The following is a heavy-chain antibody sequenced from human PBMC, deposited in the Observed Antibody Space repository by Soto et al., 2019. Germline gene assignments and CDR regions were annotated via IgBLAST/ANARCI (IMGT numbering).Heavy chain of an antibody. CDR1: GGSISSGDYY. V-gene: IGHV4-30-4*01. CDR2: IYYSGST. CDR3: ASLRLSGYDLECFDY. D-gene: IGHD5-12*01. Sequence: QVQLQESGPGLVKPSQTLSLTCTVSGGSISSGDYYWSWIRQPPGKGLEWIGYIYYSGSTYYNPSPKSRVTISVDTSKNQFSLKLSSVTAADTAVYYCASLRLSGYDLECFDYWGQGTLVTVSS. J-gene: IGHJ4*02.